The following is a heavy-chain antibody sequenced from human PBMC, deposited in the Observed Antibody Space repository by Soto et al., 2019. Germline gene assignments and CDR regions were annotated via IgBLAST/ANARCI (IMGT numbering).Heavy chain of an antibody. CDR3: ARSQGSSTSLEIYYYYYYGMDV. Sequence: QVQLVQSGAEVKKPGSSVKVSCKASGGTFSSYAISWVRQAPGQGLEWMGGIIPISSTANYAQKFQGRVTITADASTSTAYMELSSLRSEDTAVYSCARSQGSSTSLEIYYYYYYGMDVWGQGTTVTVSS. CDR1: GGTFSSYA. J-gene: IGHJ6*02. D-gene: IGHD2-2*01. CDR2: IIPISSTA. V-gene: IGHV1-69*01.